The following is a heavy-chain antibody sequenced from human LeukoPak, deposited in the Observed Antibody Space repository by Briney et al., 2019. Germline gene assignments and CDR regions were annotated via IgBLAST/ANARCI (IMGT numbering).Heavy chain of an antibody. CDR1: GGTVSSYA. Sequence: SVTVSCKASGGTVSSYAISWGRQAPGQGLEWMGGIIPIFGTANYAQKFQGRVTITTDESTSTTYMELSSMRSEDTAVYYCARVSVAAAGRGGGAFDIWGQGTMVTVSS. CDR2: IIPIFGTA. J-gene: IGHJ3*02. CDR3: ARVSVAAAGRGGGAFDI. V-gene: IGHV1-69*05. D-gene: IGHD6-13*01.